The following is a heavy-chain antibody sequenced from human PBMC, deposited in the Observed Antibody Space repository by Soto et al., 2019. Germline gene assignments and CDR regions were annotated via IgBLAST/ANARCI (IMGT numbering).Heavy chain of an antibody. CDR1: GYTFTGYY. CDR3: ARGGEAYSSGWYYFDY. CDR2: INPNSGDT. Sequence: GASVKVSCKASGYTFTGYYMHWVRQAPGQGLEWMGWINPNSGDTNYAQKFQGWVTMTRDTSISTAYMELSRLRSDDTAVYYCARGGEAYSSGWYYFDYWGQGTLVTVSS. J-gene: IGHJ4*02. D-gene: IGHD6-19*01. V-gene: IGHV1-2*04.